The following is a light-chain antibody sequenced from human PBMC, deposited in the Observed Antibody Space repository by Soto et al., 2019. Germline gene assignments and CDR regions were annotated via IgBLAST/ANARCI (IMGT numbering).Light chain of an antibody. CDR2: GAS. CDR1: QSVSSN. V-gene: IGKV3-15*01. J-gene: IGKJ1*01. CDR3: QQYNNWLWT. Sequence: EIVMTQSPATLSVSPVERATASCRASQSVSSNLAWYQQKPGQAPRLLIYGASTRATGIPARFSGSGSGTEFTLTISSLQSEDFAVYYCQQYNNWLWTFGQGTKVDIK.